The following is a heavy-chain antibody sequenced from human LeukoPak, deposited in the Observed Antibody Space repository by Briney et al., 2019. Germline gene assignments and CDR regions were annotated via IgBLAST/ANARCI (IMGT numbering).Heavy chain of an antibody. CDR3: ARWGGTYGSGETYNWFDP. CDR2: INHSGST. Sequence: SETPSLTCAVYGGSFSGYYWSWIRLPPGKGLEWTGEINHSGSTNYNPSLKSRVTISVDTSKNQFSLKLSSVTAADTAVYYCARWGGTYGSGETYNWFDPWGQGTLVTVSS. J-gene: IGHJ5*02. V-gene: IGHV4-34*01. D-gene: IGHD3-10*01. CDR1: GGSFSGYY.